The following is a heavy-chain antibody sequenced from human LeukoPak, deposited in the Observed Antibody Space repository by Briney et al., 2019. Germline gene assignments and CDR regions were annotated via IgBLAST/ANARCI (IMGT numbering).Heavy chain of an antibody. J-gene: IGHJ4*02. CDR2: INHSGST. Sequence: SETLSLTCAVYGGSFSGYYWSWIRQPPGKGLEWIGEINHSGSTNYNPSLKSRVTISVDTSKNQFSLKLSSVTAADTAVYYCARHYYDSSGYRWSSFDYWGQGTLVTVSS. CDR3: ARHYYDSSGYRWSSFDY. V-gene: IGHV4-34*01. CDR1: GGSFSGYY. D-gene: IGHD3-22*01.